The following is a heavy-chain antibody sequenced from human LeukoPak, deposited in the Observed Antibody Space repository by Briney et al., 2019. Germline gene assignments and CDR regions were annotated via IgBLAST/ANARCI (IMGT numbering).Heavy chain of an antibody. D-gene: IGHD3-16*01. J-gene: IGHJ4*02. CDR2: ISGSGGHT. Sequence: GGSLRLSCAASGFTFSSYAMSWVRQAPEKGLEWVSVISGSGGHTYYADSVKGRFTISRDNSKNTLYLQMNSLRAEDTAVYYCAKGKGMLPRGYWGQGTLVTVSS. CDR1: GFTFSSYA. V-gene: IGHV3-23*01. CDR3: AKGKGMLPRGY.